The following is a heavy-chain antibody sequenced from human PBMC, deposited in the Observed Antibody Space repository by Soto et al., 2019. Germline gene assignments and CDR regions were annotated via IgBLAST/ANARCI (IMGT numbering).Heavy chain of an antibody. V-gene: IGHV3-7*01. D-gene: IGHD1-20*01. J-gene: IGHJ4*02. Sequence: EVQLVESGGGLVQPGGSLRLSCAASGFTFSSYWMSWVRQAPGKGLEWVANIKQDGSEKYYVDSVKGRFTISRDNAKNSLYLQMNSLRAEDTAVYYCARGPVGITGPLGYFDYWGQGTLVTVSS. CDR1: GFTFSSYW. CDR3: ARGPVGITGPLGYFDY. CDR2: IKQDGSEK.